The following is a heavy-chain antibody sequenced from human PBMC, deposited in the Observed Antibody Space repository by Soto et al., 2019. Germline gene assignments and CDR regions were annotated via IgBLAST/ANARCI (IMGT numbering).Heavy chain of an antibody. D-gene: IGHD4-17*01. CDR2: IYYRGTT. CDR1: GGSIVSYY. J-gene: IGHJ6*02. V-gene: IGHV4-59*01. CDR3: ARQNGDFVYYFYGVDV. Sequence: VQLQESGPGLVKPSETLSLTCTVSGGSIVSYYWSWIRQPPGKGLEWIGHIYYRGTTTYNPSLQSRVTISLDTSKNQFSLRLSSLTAAATAVYYCARQNGDFVYYFYGVDVWGQGTTVTVS.